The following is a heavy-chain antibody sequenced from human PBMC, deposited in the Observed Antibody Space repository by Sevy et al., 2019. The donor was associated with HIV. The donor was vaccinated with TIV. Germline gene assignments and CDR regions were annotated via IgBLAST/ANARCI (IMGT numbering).Heavy chain of an antibody. CDR1: GFTFSSDW. CDR2: INSDGSRT. J-gene: IGHJ4*02. Sequence: GGSLRLSCEVSGFTFSSDWMHWVRQAPGKGLMWVSRINSDGSRTNYADSVKGRFTISRDSAKNTLFLQMDSLRAEDTAMYYCIRGTSGTFGHWGQGTLVTVSS. V-gene: IGHV3-74*01. D-gene: IGHD1-26*01. CDR3: IRGTSGTFGH.